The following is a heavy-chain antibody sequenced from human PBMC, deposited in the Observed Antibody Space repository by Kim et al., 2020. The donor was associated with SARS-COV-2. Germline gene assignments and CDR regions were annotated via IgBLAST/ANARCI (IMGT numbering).Heavy chain of an antibody. D-gene: IGHD3-3*01. V-gene: IGHV3-7*01. CDR3: ARAGSAYDFWSGYYTFDY. CDR2: IKQDGSEK. J-gene: IGHJ4*02. CDR1: GFTFSSYW. Sequence: GGSLRLSCAASGFTFSSYWMSWVRQAPGKGLEWVANIKQDGSEKYYVDSVKGRFTISRDNAKNSLYLQMNSLRAEDTAVYYCARAGSAYDFWSGYYTFDYWGQGTLVTVSS.